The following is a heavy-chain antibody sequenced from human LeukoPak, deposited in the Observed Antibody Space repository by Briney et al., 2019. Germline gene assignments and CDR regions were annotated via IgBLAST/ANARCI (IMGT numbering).Heavy chain of an antibody. V-gene: IGHV3-30*02. D-gene: IGHD6-13*01. Sequence: QPGGSLRLSCAASGFTFSSYGMHWVRQAPGKGLEWVAFIRYDGSNKFYADSVKGRFTISRDNSKNTPYLQMNNLRGDDTAIYYCASSNPAGSSWRPFDNWGQGTLVTVSS. CDR2: IRYDGSNK. CDR3: ASSNPAGSSWRPFDN. J-gene: IGHJ4*02. CDR1: GFTFSSYG.